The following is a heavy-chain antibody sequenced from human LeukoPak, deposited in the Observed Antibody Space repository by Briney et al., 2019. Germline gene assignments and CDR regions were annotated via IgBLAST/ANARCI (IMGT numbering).Heavy chain of an antibody. CDR2: IYYSGST. V-gene: IGHV4-59*11. J-gene: IGHJ4*02. CDR1: DGSISSHY. Sequence: SETLCFTCTVSDGSISSHYWSWFRQSPGKGLEWIGSIYYSGSTHYNPSLKSRVTIAVDTSKDQLSLKLSSVTAADTAVYYCAREGASARSFDYWGQGTLVTVSS. D-gene: IGHD3-16*01. CDR3: AREGASARSFDY.